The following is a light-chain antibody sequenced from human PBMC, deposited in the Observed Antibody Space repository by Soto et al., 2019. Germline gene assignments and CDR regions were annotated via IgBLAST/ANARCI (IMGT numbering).Light chain of an antibody. CDR3: SSYTSSSTLV. Sequence: QSALTQPASVSGSPGQSITISCTGTSIDVGGYNYVSWYQQHPGKAPKLMIYDVSNRPSGVSNRFSGSKSGNTASLTISVLQAEEEADYYCSSYTSSSTLVFGRGTKLTVL. CDR2: DVS. V-gene: IGLV2-14*01. CDR1: SIDVGGYNY. J-gene: IGLJ2*01.